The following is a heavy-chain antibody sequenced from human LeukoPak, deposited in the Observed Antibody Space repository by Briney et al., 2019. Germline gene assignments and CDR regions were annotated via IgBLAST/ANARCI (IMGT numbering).Heavy chain of an antibody. Sequence: RASETLSLTCTVSGGSVNNGGYYWSWIRRPPGKGLEWIGYIYYRGNANYNPSLRSRVTMSVDTSKNQFSLKLPSVTAADTAVYYCARARGVTGSTGFDYWGQGTLVTVSS. CDR3: ARARGVTGSTGFDY. J-gene: IGHJ4*02. V-gene: IGHV4-61*08. CDR1: GGSVNNGGYY. CDR2: IYYRGNA. D-gene: IGHD3-9*01.